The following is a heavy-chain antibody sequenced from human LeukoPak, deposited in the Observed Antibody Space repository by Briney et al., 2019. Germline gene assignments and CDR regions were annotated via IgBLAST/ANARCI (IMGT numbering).Heavy chain of an antibody. CDR3: ARGSDSGSSTGAFDI. V-gene: IGHV4-4*07. CDR2: IYSSGST. CDR1: GGSISSNY. Sequence: SETLSLTCTVSGGSISSNYWTWIRQPAGEGLEWIGRIYSSGSTNYNPSLKSRVTMSVGTSKNQVSLMLSSVTAGDAAVYYCARGSDSGSSTGAFDIWGLGTMVTVSS. D-gene: IGHD1-26*01. J-gene: IGHJ3*02.